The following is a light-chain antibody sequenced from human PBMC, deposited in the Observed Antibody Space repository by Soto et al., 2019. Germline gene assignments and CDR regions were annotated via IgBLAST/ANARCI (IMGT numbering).Light chain of an antibody. CDR3: QQYDSSPRT. CDR2: AAS. V-gene: IGKV1-13*02. CDR1: QGISSA. Sequence: AIQLTQSPSSLSASVGDRVTITCRASQGISSALAWYQQKPGKAPKLLIYAASTLQSGVPSRFSGSGSGRDFTLTISRLEPEDFAVYWRQQYDSSPRTFGQGTKVDIK. J-gene: IGKJ1*01.